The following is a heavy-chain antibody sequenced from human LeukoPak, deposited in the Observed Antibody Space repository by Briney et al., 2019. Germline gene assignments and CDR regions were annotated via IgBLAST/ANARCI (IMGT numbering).Heavy chain of an antibody. Sequence: GGSLRLSCEASGFGVSSNYINWVRQAPGKGLEWVSVIYRGEKTYYADSVKGRFNISRDSSKNTVFLQMNSLRAEDTAIYYCARSDGGVLYCGEDCYLDLWGQGTLVTVYS. CDR1: GFGVSSNY. V-gene: IGHV3-66*01. D-gene: IGHD2-21*02. CDR2: IYRGEKT. CDR3: ARSDGGVLYCGEDCYLDL. J-gene: IGHJ4*02.